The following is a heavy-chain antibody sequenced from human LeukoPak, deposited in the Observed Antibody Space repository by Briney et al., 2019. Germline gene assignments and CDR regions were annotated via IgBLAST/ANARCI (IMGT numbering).Heavy chain of an antibody. CDR2: IWYDGSNK. V-gene: IGHV3-33*01. J-gene: IGHJ4*02. CDR1: GFTFSSYG. Sequence: GRSLRLSCAASGFTFSSYGMHWVRQAPGKGLEWVAVIWYDGSNKYYADSVKGRFTISRDNSKNTLYLQMNSLRAEDTAVYYCARDGGAARPLDYWGQGTLVTVSS. D-gene: IGHD6-6*01. CDR3: ARDGGAARPLDY.